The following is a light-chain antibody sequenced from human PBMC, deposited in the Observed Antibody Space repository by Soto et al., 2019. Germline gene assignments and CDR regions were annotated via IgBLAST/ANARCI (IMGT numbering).Light chain of an antibody. J-gene: IGKJ4*01. CDR2: AAS. CDR3: QQANSFPLT. V-gene: IGKV1-12*01. Sequence: DIQMTQSPSSVSASVGDRVTITCRASQAISSWLAWYQQKPGKAPYLLIYAASNLQSGVPSRFSGSGSGTDFTLTISSLQPEDFATYYSQQANSFPLTFGGGTRVEIK. CDR1: QAISSW.